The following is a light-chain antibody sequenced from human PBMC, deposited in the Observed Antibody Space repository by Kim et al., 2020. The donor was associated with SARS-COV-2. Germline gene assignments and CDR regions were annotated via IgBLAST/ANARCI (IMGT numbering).Light chain of an antibody. J-gene: IGKJ2*03. CDR3: QQYYSTPPS. CDR2: WAS. Sequence: DIVMTQSPDSLAVSLGGRATLNCKSSQTVLYNSNNKNYLAWYQQKPGQAPKLLIYWASIRESRVSDRFSGSGSETDFTLTISSLQAEDVAVYYCQQYYSTPPSFGQGTKLEI. CDR1: QTVLYNSNNKNY. V-gene: IGKV4-1*01.